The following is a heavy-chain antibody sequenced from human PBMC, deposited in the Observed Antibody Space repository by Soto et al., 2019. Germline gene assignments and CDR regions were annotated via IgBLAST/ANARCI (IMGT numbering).Heavy chain of an antibody. CDR2: IYPGDSDT. V-gene: IGHV5-51*01. CDR3: ARLYDSSGYYYDPYYYYYYGMDV. D-gene: IGHD3-22*01. J-gene: IGHJ6*02. CDR1: GYSFTSYW. Sequence: PGESLKISCKGSGYSFTSYWIGWVRQMPGKGLEWMGIIYPGDSDTRYSPSFQGQVTISADKSISTAYLQWSSLKASDTAMYYCARLYDSSGYYYDPYYYYYYGMDVWGQGTTVTAP.